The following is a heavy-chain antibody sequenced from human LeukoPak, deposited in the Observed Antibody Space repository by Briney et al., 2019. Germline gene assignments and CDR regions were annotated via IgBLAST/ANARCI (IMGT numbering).Heavy chain of an antibody. CDR1: GFTFSHFW. CDR3: AREDGYCSGGNCYSYFDS. CDR2: IKKTGSET. J-gene: IGHJ4*02. Sequence: GGSLRLSCAASGFTFSHFWMSWVHQAPGKGLEWVAYIKKTGSETYYVDSVKGRFTITRDNTRNSLFLQMYSLRAEDTAVYFCAREDGYCSGGNCYSYFDSWGQGTLVTVS. V-gene: IGHV3-7*01. D-gene: IGHD2-15*01.